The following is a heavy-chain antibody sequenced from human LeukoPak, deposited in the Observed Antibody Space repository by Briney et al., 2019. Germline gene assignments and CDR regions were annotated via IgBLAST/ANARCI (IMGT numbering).Heavy chain of an antibody. CDR2: IYWDDDK. J-gene: IGHJ4*02. D-gene: IGHD3-22*01. V-gene: IGHV2-5*02. CDR1: GFSLSTSGVG. CDR3: AHKRWTGGITMIDESLWYFDY. Sequence: SGPTLVKPTQTLTLTCTFSGFSLSTSGVGVGWIRQPPGKALEWLALIYWDDDKRYSPSLKSRLTITKDTSKNQVVLTMTNMDPVDTATYYCAHKRWTGGITMIDESLWYFDYWGQGTLVTVSS.